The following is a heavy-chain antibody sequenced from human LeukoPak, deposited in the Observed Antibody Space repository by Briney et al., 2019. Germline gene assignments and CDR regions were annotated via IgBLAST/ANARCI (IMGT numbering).Heavy chain of an antibody. CDR2: INPNSGGT. CDR3: ARAGLLHDAFDI. V-gene: IGHV1-2*02. J-gene: IGHJ3*02. CDR1: GYTFTGYY. D-gene: IGHD3-22*01. Sequence: ASVKVSCKASGYTFTGYYMHWVRQAPGQGLERMGWINPNSGGTNYAQKFQGRVTMTRDTSISTAYMELSSVTAADTAVYYCARAGLLHDAFDIWGQGTMVTVSS.